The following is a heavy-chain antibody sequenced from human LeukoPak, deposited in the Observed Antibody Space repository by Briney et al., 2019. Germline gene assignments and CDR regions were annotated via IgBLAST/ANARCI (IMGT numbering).Heavy chain of an antibody. CDR2: IYYSGST. J-gene: IGHJ4*02. CDR3: ARGGELWFGELLLRVFDY. D-gene: IGHD3-10*01. CDR1: GGSINSYY. V-gene: IGHV4-59*01. Sequence: SETLSLTCTVSGGSINSYYWSWIRQPPGKGLEWIGYIYYSGSTNYNPSLKSRVTISVDTSKNQFSLKLSSVTAADTAVYYCARGGELWFGELLLRVFDYWGQGTLVTVSS.